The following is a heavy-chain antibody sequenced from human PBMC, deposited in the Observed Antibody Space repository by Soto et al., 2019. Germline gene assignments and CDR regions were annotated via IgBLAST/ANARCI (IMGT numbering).Heavy chain of an antibody. CDR1: GFMFSHDW. CDR3: ARERTSKGGLDV. Sequence: GGSLRLSCAASGFMFSHDWMNWVRQGPGKGLEWIARIISGGSRVTYADSVEGRFTITRDNAKNMLFLEMHSLTVEDTAVYYCARERTSKGGLDVWGQGTTVTAP. CDR2: IISGGSRV. V-gene: IGHV3-74*01. J-gene: IGHJ6*02.